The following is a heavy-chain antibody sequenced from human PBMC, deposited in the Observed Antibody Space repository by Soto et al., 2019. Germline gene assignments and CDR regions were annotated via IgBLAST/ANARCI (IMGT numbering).Heavy chain of an antibody. Sequence: QAQVVECGGDGVQPGRSLRLSCAVPGLTFSSYTMYWVRQGLCQGLEGVAVIWHDGSTKYYVDSVKCRFTISRDNSKNTMYLQMNSLRAEDTAVYYGAREAWNDVPYRGMGVWGQVTKLTVS. V-gene: IGHV3-33*01. CDR2: IWHDGSTK. J-gene: IGHJ6*02. CDR1: GLTFSSYT. CDR3: AREAWNDVPYRGMGV. D-gene: IGHD1-1*01.